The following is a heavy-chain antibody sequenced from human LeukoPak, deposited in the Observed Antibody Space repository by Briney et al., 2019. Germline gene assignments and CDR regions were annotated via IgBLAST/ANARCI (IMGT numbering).Heavy chain of an antibody. CDR1: GFTVSSNY. Sequence: GGSLRLSXAASGFTVSSNYMSWVRQAPGKGLEWVSVIYSGGSTYYADSVKGRFTISRDNSKNTLYLQMNSLRAEDTAVYYCARDRYTYYFDYWGQGTLVTVSS. CDR2: IYSGGST. CDR3: ARDRYTYYFDY. V-gene: IGHV3-66*02. J-gene: IGHJ4*02. D-gene: IGHD3-16*02.